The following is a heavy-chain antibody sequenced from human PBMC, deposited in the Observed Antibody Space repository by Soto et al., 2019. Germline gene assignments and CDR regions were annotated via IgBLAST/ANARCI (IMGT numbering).Heavy chain of an antibody. D-gene: IGHD2-2*01. CDR1: GGSISSYY. CDR3: ASSEDQTSLDY. V-gene: IGHV4-59*01. J-gene: IGHJ4*02. Sequence: SETLSLTCTVSGGSISSYYWSWIRQPPGKGLEWIGYIYYSGSTNYNPSLKSRVTISVDTSKNQFSLKLSSVTAADTAVYYCASSEDQTSLDYWGQRTLVIVSS. CDR2: IYYSGST.